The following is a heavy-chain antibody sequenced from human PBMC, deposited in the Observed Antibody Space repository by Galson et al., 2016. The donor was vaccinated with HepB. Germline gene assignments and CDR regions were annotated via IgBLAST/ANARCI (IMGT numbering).Heavy chain of an antibody. CDR2: IWNDGSNK. CDR1: GFIFSDYG. J-gene: IGHJ4*01. CDR3: YRDKEGGYGFDY. Sequence: SLRLSCAASGFIFSDYGMHWVRQAPGKGLEWVAVIWNDGSNKYYADSVKGRFTISRDNSKNTRDLQVNILKVEDKAVYYCYRDKEGGYGFDYWGQGILVTVSS. V-gene: IGHV3-33*01. D-gene: IGHD5-12*01.